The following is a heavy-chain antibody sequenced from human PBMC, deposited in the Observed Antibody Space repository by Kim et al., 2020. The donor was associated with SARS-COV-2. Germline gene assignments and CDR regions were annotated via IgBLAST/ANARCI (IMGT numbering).Heavy chain of an antibody. CDR1: IRSYY. V-gene: IGHV4-59*13. D-gene: IGHD3-16*01. CDR2: VYNSRST. Sequence: IRSYYWCWIRRPPGRGLEWIGYVYNSRSTNYPPSLSSRVTISVDASKNRFSVKLGSVTAAETAVYYCAEDRDVRGGRLPTNSMDVWGQGTKVTV. J-gene: IGHJ6*02. CDR3: AEDRDVRGGRLPTNSMDV.